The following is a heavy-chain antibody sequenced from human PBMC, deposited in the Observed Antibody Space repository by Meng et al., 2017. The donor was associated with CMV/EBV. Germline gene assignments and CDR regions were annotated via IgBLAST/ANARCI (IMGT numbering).Heavy chain of an antibody. CDR3: TTKMVYDFWSGYYKPPVDYYYGMDV. J-gene: IGHJ6*02. CDR1: GFTFSNAW. V-gene: IGHV3-15*01. Sequence: GESLKISCAASGFTFSNAWMSWVRQAPGKGLESVGRIKSKTDGGTTDYAAPVKGRFTISRDDSKNTLYLQMNSLKTEDTAVYYCTTKMVYDFWSGYYKPPVDYYYGMDVWGQGTTVTVSS. CDR2: IKSKTDGGTT. D-gene: IGHD3-3*01.